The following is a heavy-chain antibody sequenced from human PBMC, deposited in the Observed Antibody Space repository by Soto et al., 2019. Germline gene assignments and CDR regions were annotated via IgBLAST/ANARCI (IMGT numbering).Heavy chain of an antibody. CDR1: GFAFSNCW. V-gene: IGHV3-74*03. CDR3: ARGGGYCSGTGCPYVVDS. J-gene: IGHJ4*02. D-gene: IGHD2-2*01. Sequence: EVQLVDSGGGLVQPGGSLRLSCAASGFAFSNCWMHWVRQAPGKGLVWVSRINSDGSSTTYAVSVKGRFTISRDNAKNTLYLRMNSLRVEDTALYFCARGGGYCSGTGCPYVVDSWGRGTLVTVSS. CDR2: INSDGSST.